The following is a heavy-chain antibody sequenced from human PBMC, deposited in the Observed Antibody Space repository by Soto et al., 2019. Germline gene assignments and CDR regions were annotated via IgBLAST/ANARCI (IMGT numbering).Heavy chain of an antibody. CDR1: GLTFRSYP. CDR2: IGASGANT. D-gene: IGHD3-10*01. J-gene: IGHJ4*02. V-gene: IGHV3-23*01. CDR3: ARLQGSASDY. Sequence: GXSLRLSCAASGLTFRSYPITWVRQSPGKGLEWVSSIGASGANTYYADSVKGRFTISRDNSRNTLYLQMSSLRAEDTAVYYCARLQGSASDYWGQGTLVTVSS.